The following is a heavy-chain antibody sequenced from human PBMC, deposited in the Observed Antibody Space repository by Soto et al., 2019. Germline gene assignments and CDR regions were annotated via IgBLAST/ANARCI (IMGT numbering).Heavy chain of an antibody. J-gene: IGHJ2*01. Sequence: EVQLVESGGGLVQPGGSLRLSCAASGFTFSSYSMNWVRQAPGKGLEWVSYISSSSSTIYYADSVKGRFTISRDNAKNSLYLQMNSLRAEGTAVYYCASDQWIQLGDNWYFDLWGRGTLVTVSS. V-gene: IGHV3-48*01. CDR2: ISSSSSTI. CDR3: ASDQWIQLGDNWYFDL. CDR1: GFTFSSYS. D-gene: IGHD5-18*01.